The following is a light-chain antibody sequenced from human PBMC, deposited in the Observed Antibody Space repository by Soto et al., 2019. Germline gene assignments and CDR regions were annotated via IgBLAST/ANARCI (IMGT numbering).Light chain of an antibody. V-gene: IGKV1-5*03. Sequence: DIQLTQSPSFLSASVGDRVTISCRASQGISSYLAWYQHKPGKAPNLLIYKASSLESGVPSRFSGSGSGTEFTLTISSLQPDDFATYYRQQYNSYPWTFGQGTKVDIK. CDR3: QQYNSYPWT. CDR1: QGISSY. CDR2: KAS. J-gene: IGKJ1*01.